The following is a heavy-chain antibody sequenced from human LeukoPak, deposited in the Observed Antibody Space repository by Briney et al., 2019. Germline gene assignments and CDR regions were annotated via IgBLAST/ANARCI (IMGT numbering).Heavy chain of an antibody. CDR1: GFTFSSYW. J-gene: IGHJ4*02. CDR3: ARDDITMIVVAFDY. V-gene: IGHV3-7*01. CDR2: IKQDGSEK. Sequence: SGGSLRLSCAASGFTFSSYWMSWVRQAPGKGLDWVANIKQDGSEKYYVDSVKGRFTISRDNAKNSLYLQMNSLRAEDTAVYYCARDDITMIVVAFDYWGQGNLVTVSS. D-gene: IGHD3-22*01.